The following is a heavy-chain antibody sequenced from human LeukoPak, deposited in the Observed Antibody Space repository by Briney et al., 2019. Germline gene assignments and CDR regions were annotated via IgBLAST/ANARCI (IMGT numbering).Heavy chain of an antibody. Sequence: SETLSLTCAVSGGSISSGGYSWSWIRQPPGKGLEWIGYIYYSGSTYYNPSLKSRVTISVDTSKNQFSLKLSSVTAADTAVYYCARRRITMIVVALDYWGQGTLVTVSS. J-gene: IGHJ4*02. V-gene: IGHV4-30-4*07. CDR1: GGSISSGGYS. D-gene: IGHD3-22*01. CDR3: ARRRITMIVVALDY. CDR2: IYYSGST.